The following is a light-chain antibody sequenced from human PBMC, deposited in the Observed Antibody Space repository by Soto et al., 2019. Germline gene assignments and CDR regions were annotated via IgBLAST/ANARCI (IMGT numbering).Light chain of an antibody. Sequence: QSALTQPPSASGAPGQSVTISCTGTSSDVGGYNYVSWYQQHPGKAPTLMIYEVSKRPSGVPDRFSGSKSGNTASLTVSGLQAEDDADYYCSSYAGSNVVFGGGTKLTVL. V-gene: IGLV2-8*01. CDR2: EVS. CDR3: SSYAGSNVV. CDR1: SSDVGGYNY. J-gene: IGLJ2*01.